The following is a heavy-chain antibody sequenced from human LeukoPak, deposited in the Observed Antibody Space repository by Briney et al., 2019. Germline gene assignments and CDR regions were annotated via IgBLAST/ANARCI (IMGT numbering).Heavy chain of an antibody. J-gene: IGHJ4*02. V-gene: IGHV3-23*01. CDR3: AKDGEDSSSWYFDY. D-gene: IGHD6-13*01. CDR1: GFTFSSYA. CDR2: ISGSGGST. Sequence: GGSLRLSCAASGFTFSSYAMSWVRQAPGKGLEWVSAISGSGGSTYYADSVKGRFTISRDNSKNTLYLQMNSLRAKDTAVYYCAKDGEDSSSWYFDYWGQGTLVTVSS.